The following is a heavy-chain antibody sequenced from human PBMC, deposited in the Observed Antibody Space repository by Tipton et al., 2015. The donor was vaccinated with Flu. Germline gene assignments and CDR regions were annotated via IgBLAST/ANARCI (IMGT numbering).Heavy chain of an antibody. Sequence: SLRLSCAISAFSLTDNYVSWVRQAPGKGLEWVSLIYINDKTYYSDSVKGRFTVSRDMSKNNLYLQMDNLRADDTAVYYCARGIPDRDRDYWGQGTLVTVSS. CDR2: IYINDKT. D-gene: IGHD5-24*01. CDR1: AFSLTDNY. J-gene: IGHJ4*02. CDR3: ARGIPDRDRDY. V-gene: IGHV3-53*01.